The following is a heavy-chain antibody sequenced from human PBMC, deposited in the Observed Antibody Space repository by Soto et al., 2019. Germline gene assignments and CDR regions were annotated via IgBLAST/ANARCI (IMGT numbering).Heavy chain of an antibody. V-gene: IGHV4-39*01. Sequence: SETLSLTCTVSGGSISSSSYYWGWIRQPPGKGLEWIGSIYYSGSTYYNPSLKSRVTISVDTSKNQFSLKLSSVTAADTAVYYCARASAAGTLPFDYWGQGTLVTVSS. CDR1: GGSISSSSYY. CDR2: IYYSGST. J-gene: IGHJ4*02. CDR3: ARASAAGTLPFDY. D-gene: IGHD6-13*01.